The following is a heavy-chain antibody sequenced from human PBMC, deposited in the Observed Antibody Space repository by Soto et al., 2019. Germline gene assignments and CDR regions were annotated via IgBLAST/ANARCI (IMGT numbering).Heavy chain of an antibody. CDR1: GGSISSSNW. D-gene: IGHD2-15*01. Sequence: SETLSLTCAVSGGSISSSNWWSWVRQPPGKGLEWIGEINHSGSTNYNPSLKSRVTISVDTSKNQFSLKLSSVTAADTAVYYCAREHCSGGSCYLYYYYYGMDVWGQGTTVTVSS. CDR3: AREHCSGGSCYLYYYYYGMDV. J-gene: IGHJ6*02. CDR2: INHSGST. V-gene: IGHV4-4*02.